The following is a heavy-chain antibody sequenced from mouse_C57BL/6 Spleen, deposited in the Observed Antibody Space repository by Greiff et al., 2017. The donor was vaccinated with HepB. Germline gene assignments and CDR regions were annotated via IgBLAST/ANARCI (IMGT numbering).Heavy chain of an antibody. J-gene: IGHJ2*01. CDR3: ARSLITTVVAHFDY. D-gene: IGHD1-1*01. Sequence: VKLVESGAELVKPGASVKISCKASGYAFSSYWMNWVKQRPGKGLEWIGQIYPGDGDTNYNGKFKGKATLTADKSSSTAYMQLSSLTSEDSAVYFCARSLITTVVAHFDYWGQGTTLTVSS. CDR1: GYAFSSYW. V-gene: IGHV1-80*01. CDR2: IYPGDGDT.